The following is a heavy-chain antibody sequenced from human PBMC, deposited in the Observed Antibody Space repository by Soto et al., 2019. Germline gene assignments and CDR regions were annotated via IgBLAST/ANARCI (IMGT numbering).Heavy chain of an antibody. CDR2: ISVYNGHT. V-gene: IGHV1-18*01. J-gene: IGHJ1*01. D-gene: IGHD1-26*01. Sequence: QVHLVQSGAEVKEPGASVKVSCKASGYNFASYGINWVRQAPGQGLEWMGWISVYNGHTNYAQNFQGRVTMTRDTSTNTAYMDLRSLRSDDTAMYYCARDRVVGAAGFWGQGNMVTVSS. CDR3: ARDRVVGAAGF. CDR1: GYNFASYG.